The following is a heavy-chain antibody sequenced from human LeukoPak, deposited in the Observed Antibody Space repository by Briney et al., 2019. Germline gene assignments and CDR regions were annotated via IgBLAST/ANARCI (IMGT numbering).Heavy chain of an antibody. D-gene: IGHD2-2*01. CDR2: IIPIFGTA. CDR3: AREYCSSTSCYLRYGMDV. CDR1: GGTFSSYA. J-gene: IGHJ6*02. Sequence: SVKVSCKASGGTFSSYAISWVRQAPGQGLEWMGGIIPIFGTANYAQKFQGRVTIAADESTSTAYMELSSLRSEDTAVYYCAREYCSSTSCYLRYGMDVWGQGTTVTVSS. V-gene: IGHV1-69*13.